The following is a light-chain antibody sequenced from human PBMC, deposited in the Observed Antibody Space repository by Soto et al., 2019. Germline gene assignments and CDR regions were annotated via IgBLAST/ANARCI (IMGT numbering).Light chain of an antibody. CDR2: DTS. J-gene: IGKJ5*01. Sequence: EIVLTQSPDTLSLSPGDRDTLSGRAIQSVGSFLAWYQQKPGKAPRLLLYDTSIRATGIPARFSGSGSWTDFTLNISSLEPEDFAVYYCQQRNSWPPTFTFGQGTRLEIK. V-gene: IGKV3-11*01. CDR1: QSVGSF. CDR3: QQRNSWPPTFT.